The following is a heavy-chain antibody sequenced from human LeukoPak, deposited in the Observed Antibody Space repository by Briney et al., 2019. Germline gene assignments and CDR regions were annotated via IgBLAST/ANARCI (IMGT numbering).Heavy chain of an antibody. CDR2: LYTAGDT. Sequence: GGSLRLSCAASGCSVNNKYVAWVRQAPGKGLEWVSVLYTAGDTYYADSVKGRFTISRDNSKNTLSLRMHSLRPEDTALYYCASGQMFTSGGFDSWGQGALVTVSS. CDR3: ASGQMFTSGGFDS. V-gene: IGHV3-53*01. J-gene: IGHJ4*02. D-gene: IGHD6-19*01. CDR1: GCSVNNKY.